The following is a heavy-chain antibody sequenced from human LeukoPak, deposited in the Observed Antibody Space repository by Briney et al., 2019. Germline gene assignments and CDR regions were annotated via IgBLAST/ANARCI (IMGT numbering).Heavy chain of an antibody. J-gene: IGHJ5*02. D-gene: IGHD2-8*02. CDR2: IYNSGRS. CDR1: GGSISSGY. V-gene: IGHV4-59*01. Sequence: SSETLSLTCSVSGGSISSGYWSWIRQPPGKGLEWIAYIYNSGRSNYNPSLKSRVTISLDTSKNQFSLKLSSVTAADTAVYYCAGGSGASWFDPWGQGNLVTVSS. CDR3: AGGSGASWFDP.